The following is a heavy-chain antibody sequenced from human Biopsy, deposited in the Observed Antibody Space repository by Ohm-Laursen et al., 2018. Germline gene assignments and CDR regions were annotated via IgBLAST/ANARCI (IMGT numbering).Heavy chain of an antibody. CDR1: GASIISGGHF. CDR2: IYYSGST. V-gene: IGHV4-31*03. J-gene: IGHJ6*02. CDR3: ARATNSTGWPYYYFYGMDV. Sequence: SQTLSLTCIVSGASIISGGHFWNWIRQHPGKGLEWIGYIYYSGSTYYNPSLKSRVSISVDTSKNQFSLKLRSATAADTAVYYCARATNSTGWPYYYFYGMDVWGQGTTVTVSS. D-gene: IGHD2/OR15-2a*01.